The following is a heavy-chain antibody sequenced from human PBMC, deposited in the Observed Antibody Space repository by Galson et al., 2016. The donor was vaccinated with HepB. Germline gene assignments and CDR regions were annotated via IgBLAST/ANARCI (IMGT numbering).Heavy chain of an antibody. Sequence: SLRLSCAASGFTFSSYSMNWVRQAPGKGLEWVSFITSSRHDIAHADSVRGRFTISRDNAENSLYLQMNSLRAEDTGVYYCARDRLSTTLYYYALDVWGQGTTVTVSS. J-gene: IGHJ6*02. CDR3: ARDRLSTTLYYYALDV. D-gene: IGHD1-26*01. CDR2: ITSSRHDI. CDR1: GFTFSSYS. V-gene: IGHV3-21*01.